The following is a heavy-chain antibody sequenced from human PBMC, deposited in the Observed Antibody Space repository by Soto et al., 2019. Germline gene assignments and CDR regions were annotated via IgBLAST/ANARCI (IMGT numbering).Heavy chain of an antibody. Sequence: QIQLVQSAAEVKKPGASVKVSCKTSGYTFVSYGISWVRQAPGQGLEWMGWISPYNGNTNFAQRFRGRVTLTTDTSTDIVYMDLGSLKSADTAVCYCTRDQNFFDSSGYYELGGQGPLITVSS. CDR2: ISPYNGNT. CDR1: GYTFVSYG. CDR3: TRDQNFFDSSGYYEL. J-gene: IGHJ4*02. V-gene: IGHV1-18*04. D-gene: IGHD3-22*01.